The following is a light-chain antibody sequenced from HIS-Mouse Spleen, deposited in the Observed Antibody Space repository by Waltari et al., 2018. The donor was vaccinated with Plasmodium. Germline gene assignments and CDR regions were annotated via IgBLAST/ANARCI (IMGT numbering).Light chain of an antibody. CDR3: QQSYRTWT. J-gene: IGKJ1*01. CDR1: QSISSY. Sequence: DIQMTQSPSSLSASVGDRVTITCRASQSISSYLNWYQQKPGKAPKLLIYAASSLQSGVPSRFSGSGSGTDFTLTISSLQPEDFATYYCQQSYRTWTFGQGTKVEI. V-gene: IGKV1-39*01. CDR2: AAS.